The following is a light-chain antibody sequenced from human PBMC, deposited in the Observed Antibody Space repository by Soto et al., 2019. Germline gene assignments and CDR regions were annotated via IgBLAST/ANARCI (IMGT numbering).Light chain of an antibody. J-gene: IGKJ1*01. CDR3: QQYGSSPWT. CDR1: QSVSSSY. CDR2: GAS. V-gene: IGKV3-20*01. Sequence: EIVLTQSPGTLSLSPGERATLSCRASQSVSSSYLAWYQQKPGQAPRPLIYGASNRAIGIPDRFSGSGIGTDFTLTISRLEPEDFAVYYCQQYGSSPWTFGQGTKVDIK.